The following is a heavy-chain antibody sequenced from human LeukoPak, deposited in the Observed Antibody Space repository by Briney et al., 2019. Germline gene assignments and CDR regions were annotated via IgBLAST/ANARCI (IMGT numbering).Heavy chain of an antibody. V-gene: IGHV3-23*01. CDR3: AKTTAGYSSGRYPGWPMDY. J-gene: IGHJ4*02. CDR2: I. Sequence: GGSLRLSCAASGFTFGSYAIYWVRQAPGKGLEWVSGIKGRFTISRVNSKNTVYLQINSLRAEDTALYYCAKTTAGYSSGRYPGWPMDYWGQGTLVTVSS. D-gene: IGHD6-19*01. CDR1: GFTFGSYA.